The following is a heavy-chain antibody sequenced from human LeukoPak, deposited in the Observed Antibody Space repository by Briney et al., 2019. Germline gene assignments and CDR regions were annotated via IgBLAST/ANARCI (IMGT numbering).Heavy chain of an antibody. D-gene: IGHD6-19*01. CDR3: ARDTYSSGWYKRYYYGMDV. Sequence: GGSLRLSCAASGFTFSSYSMNWVREAPGKGLEWVSSISSSSSYIYYADSVKGRFTISRDNAKNSLYLQMNSLRAEDTAVYYCARDTYSSGWYKRYYYGMDVWGQGTTVTVSS. J-gene: IGHJ6*02. V-gene: IGHV3-21*01. CDR2: ISSSSSYI. CDR1: GFTFSSYS.